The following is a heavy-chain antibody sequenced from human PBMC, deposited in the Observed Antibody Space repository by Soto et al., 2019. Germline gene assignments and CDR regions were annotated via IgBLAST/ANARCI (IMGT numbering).Heavy chain of an antibody. CDR1: GGSISSYY. Sequence: PSETLSLTCTVSGGSISSYYWSWIRQPPGKGLEWIGYIYYSGSTNYNPSLKSRVTISVDTSKNQFSLKLSSVTAADTAVYYCASDWFYMDVWGKGTTVTFSS. CDR3: ASDWFYMDV. J-gene: IGHJ6*03. D-gene: IGHD3-9*01. V-gene: IGHV4-59*08. CDR2: IYYSGST.